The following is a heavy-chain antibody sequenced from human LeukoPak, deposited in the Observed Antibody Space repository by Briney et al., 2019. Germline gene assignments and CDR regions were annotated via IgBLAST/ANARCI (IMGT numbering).Heavy chain of an antibody. D-gene: IGHD3-10*01. J-gene: IGHJ4*02. CDR3: ARALLWLGEPSHIDY. CDR1: GYTFTSYG. V-gene: IGHV1-18*01. CDR2: ITAYNDNT. Sequence: ASVEVSCKASGYTFTSYGISWVRQAPGQGLEWMGWITAYNDNTNYAQKLQGRVTMTTDTSTSTAYMELRSLRSDDTAVYYCARALLWLGEPSHIDYWGQGTLVTASS.